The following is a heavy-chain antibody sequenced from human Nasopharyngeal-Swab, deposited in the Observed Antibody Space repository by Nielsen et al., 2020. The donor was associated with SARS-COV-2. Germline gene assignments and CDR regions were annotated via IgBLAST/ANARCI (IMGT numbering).Heavy chain of an antibody. J-gene: IGHJ3*02. CDR3: AKDRDGYSYGTNAFDI. Sequence: GGSLKISCAASGFTFSSYAMSWVRQAPGKGLEWVSAISGSGGSTYYADSVKGRFTISRDNSKNTLYLQMNSLRAEDTAVYYCAKDRDGYSYGTNAFDIWGQGTMVTVSS. CDR2: ISGSGGST. V-gene: IGHV3-23*01. D-gene: IGHD5-18*01. CDR1: GFTFSSYA.